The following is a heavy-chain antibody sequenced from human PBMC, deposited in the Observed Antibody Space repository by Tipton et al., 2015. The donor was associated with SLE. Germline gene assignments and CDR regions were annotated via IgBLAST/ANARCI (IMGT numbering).Heavy chain of an antibody. V-gene: IGHV1-8*03. D-gene: IGHD6-13*01. CDR1: GYTFTSYD. Sequence: QLVQSGPEVKKPGASVKVSCKASGYTFTSYDINWVRQATGQGLEWMGWMNPNSGNTGYAQKFQGRVTITRNTAISTAYMELSSLRSEDTAVYYCARGRLAAAGTTPNWFVPWGQGTLVTVSS. CDR3: ARGRLAAAGTTPNWFVP. J-gene: IGHJ5*02. CDR2: MNPNSGNT.